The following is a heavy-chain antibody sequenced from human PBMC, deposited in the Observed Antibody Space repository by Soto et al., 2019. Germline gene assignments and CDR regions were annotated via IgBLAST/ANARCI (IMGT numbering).Heavy chain of an antibody. Sequence: EVQLVESGGGLVKPGGSLRLSCAASGFTFSNAWMSWVRQAPGKGLEWVGRIKSKTDGGTTDYAAPVKGRFTISRDDSKNTLYLQMNSLKTEDTAVYYCTTRGLGGSYYYMDVWGKGTTVTVSS. CDR2: IKSKTDGGTT. CDR1: GFTFSNAW. V-gene: IGHV3-15*01. J-gene: IGHJ6*03. D-gene: IGHD3-16*01. CDR3: TTRGLGGSYYYMDV.